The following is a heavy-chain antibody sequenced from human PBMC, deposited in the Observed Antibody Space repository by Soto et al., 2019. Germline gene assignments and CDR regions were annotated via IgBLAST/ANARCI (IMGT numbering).Heavy chain of an antibody. CDR3: ATEPYSSPRVNWFDP. V-gene: IGHV1-24*01. D-gene: IGHD6-13*01. J-gene: IGHJ5*02. CDR2: FDPEDGET. Sequence: ASVKVCWKVFRCTLAGISMHWGRQAPRKGLEWMGGFDPEDGETIYAQKFQGRVTMTEDTSTDTAYMELSSLRSEDTAVYYCATEPYSSPRVNWFDPWGQGTLVTVSS. CDR1: RCTLAGIS.